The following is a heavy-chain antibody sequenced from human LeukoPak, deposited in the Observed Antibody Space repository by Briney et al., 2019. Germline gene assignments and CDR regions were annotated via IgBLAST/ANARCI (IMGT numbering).Heavy chain of an antibody. CDR1: GFTFSSYE. D-gene: IGHD4-17*01. CDR3: AKEIYGDSTGGRFQH. J-gene: IGHJ1*01. CDR2: ISGSGGST. V-gene: IGHV3-23*01. Sequence: GSLRLSCAASGFTFSSYEMNWVRQAPGKGLEWVSAISGSGGSTYYADSVKGRFTISRDNSKNTLYLQMNSLRAEDTAVYYCAKEIYGDSTGGRFQHWGQGTLVTVSS.